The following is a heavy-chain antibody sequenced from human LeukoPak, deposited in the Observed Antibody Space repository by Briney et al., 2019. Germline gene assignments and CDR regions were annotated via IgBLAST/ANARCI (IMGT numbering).Heavy chain of an antibody. J-gene: IGHJ5*02. CDR3: AGAPYDILTGYSLNWFDP. D-gene: IGHD3-9*01. CDR1: GYTFTTYA. V-gene: IGHV1-3*01. Sequence: ASVKVSCKASGYTFTTYAMHWVRQAPGQGLEWMGWINGDNGKTKYSQKFQGRVTITRDTSAYTAYMELRSLRSEDTAVYYCAGAPYDILTGYSLNWFDPWGQGTLVTVSS. CDR2: INGDNGKT.